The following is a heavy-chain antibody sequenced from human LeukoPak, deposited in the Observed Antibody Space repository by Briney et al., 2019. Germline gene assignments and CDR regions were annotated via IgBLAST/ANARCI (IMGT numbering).Heavy chain of an antibody. D-gene: IGHD6-13*01. CDR1: GYTFTSYD. J-gene: IGHJ4*02. V-gene: IGHV1-8*01. CDR3: ARGGREGIAAAGVHFDY. CDR2: MNPNSGNT. Sequence: ASVKVSCKASGYTFTSYDINWVRQAPGQGLEWMGWMNPNSGNTVYAQKFQGRVTMTRNTSISTAYMQLSSLRSEDTAVYYCARGGREGIAAAGVHFDYWGQGTLVTVSS.